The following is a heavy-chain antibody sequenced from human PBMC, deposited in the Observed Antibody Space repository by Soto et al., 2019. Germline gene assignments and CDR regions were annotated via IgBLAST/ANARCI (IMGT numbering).Heavy chain of an antibody. V-gene: IGHV4-59*11. D-gene: IGHD6-19*01. CDR3: ARVGSSGWSPDY. J-gene: IGHJ4*02. Sequence: QVQLQESGPGLVKPSDTLSLTCTVSGGSISGHYWIWIRQPPGEGMEWIGYIFYSGSTTYNNKPPLKRRDTISVDTYKNQFSLRLSSVTAADTAVYYCARVGSSGWSPDYWGQGTLVTVSS. CDR2: IFYSGST. CDR1: GGSISGHY.